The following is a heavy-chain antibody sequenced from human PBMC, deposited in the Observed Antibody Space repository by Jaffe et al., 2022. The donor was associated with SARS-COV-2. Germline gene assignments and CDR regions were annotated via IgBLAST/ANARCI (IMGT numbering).Heavy chain of an antibody. D-gene: IGHD2-15*01. CDR2: IQNSGST. Sequence: QVQLQESGPGLVKPSETLSLTCSVSGGSISNFYWSWIRQSPGKGLEWIGFIQNSGSTNYNPSLNSRVTISLDTSKKQFSLKLSSVTAADTAVYFCARRVPKWYYFDYWGQGSLVTVSS. CDR1: GGSISNFY. CDR3: ARRVPKWYYFDY. J-gene: IGHJ4*02. V-gene: IGHV4-59*08.